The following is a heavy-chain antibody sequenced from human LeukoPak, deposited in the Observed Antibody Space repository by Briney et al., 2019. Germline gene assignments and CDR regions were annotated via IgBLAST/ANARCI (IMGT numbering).Heavy chain of an antibody. CDR1: GFTFSSYA. CDR2: IRITGGDT. D-gene: IGHD3-3*01. Sequence: GGSLRLSCAASGFTFSSYAMSWVRQAPGKGLEWVSVIRITGGDTYYADSVKGRFTISRDNSKNTLYLQMNSLRAEDTAIYYCAKGVSSGPPYYFDYWGQGTLVTVSS. J-gene: IGHJ4*02. V-gene: IGHV3-23*01. CDR3: AKGVSSGPPYYFDY.